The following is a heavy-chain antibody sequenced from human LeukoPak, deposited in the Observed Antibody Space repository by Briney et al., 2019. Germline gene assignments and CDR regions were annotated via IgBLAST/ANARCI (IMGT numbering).Heavy chain of an antibody. J-gene: IGHJ5*02. D-gene: IGHD4-11*01. CDR1: GGSISSSSYY. V-gene: IGHV4-39*01. CDR3: ARLRLQSWLDP. Sequence: SETLSLTCIVSGGSISSSSYYWGWIRQPPGKGLEWIGSIYYSGSTYYNPSLKSRVTISVDTSKNQFSLKLSSVTAADTAVYYCARLRLQSWLDPWGQGTLVTVSS. CDR2: IYYSGST.